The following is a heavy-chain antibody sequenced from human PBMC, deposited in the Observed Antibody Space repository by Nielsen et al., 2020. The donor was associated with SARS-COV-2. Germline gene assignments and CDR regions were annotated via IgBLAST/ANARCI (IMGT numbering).Heavy chain of an antibody. CDR3: AKGYSSSWSTFDY. V-gene: IGHV3-43D*03. CDR1: GFTFHDYA. CDR2: INWGSGST. Sequence: GESLKISCAASGFTFHDYAMHWVRQAPGKGLEWVSLINWGSGSTYYADSVKGRFTISRDNRQNSLYLQMNSLRAEVTALYYCAKGYSSSWSTFDYWGRGTLVTVSS. J-gene: IGHJ4*02. D-gene: IGHD6-13*01.